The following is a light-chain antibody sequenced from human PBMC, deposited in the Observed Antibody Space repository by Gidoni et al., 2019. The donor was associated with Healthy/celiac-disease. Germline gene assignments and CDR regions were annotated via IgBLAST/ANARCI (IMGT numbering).Light chain of an antibody. V-gene: IGLV2-14*01. CDR2: EVS. CDR3: SSYTSSSTPYV. J-gene: IGLJ1*01. CDR1: SSDVGGYNY. Sequence: QSDLAQPASVSGSRGKSITISCTGTSSDVGGYNYVSWYQQHPGNAPKLMIYEVSNRPSGVSTRFSGSKSGNTASLTISGLQAEDEADYYCSSYTSSSTPYVFGTGTKVTVL.